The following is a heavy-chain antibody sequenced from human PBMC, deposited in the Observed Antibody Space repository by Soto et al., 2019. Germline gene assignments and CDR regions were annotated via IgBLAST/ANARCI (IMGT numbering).Heavy chain of an antibody. CDR1: GGPINSPDYY. CDR2: LYFNGGT. V-gene: IGHV4-30-4*01. J-gene: IGHJ5*02. D-gene: IGHD6-13*01. Sequence: QVQLQESGPGLVKPSQTLSLTCNVSGGPINSPDYYWTWIRQCPGKGLEWIGYLYFNGGTQYNPSLRTPISMSSDTSKKHFSLKMRSVTGADTAVYYCARGISKYSSWYEPHTWFDAWGQGALVTVSS. CDR3: ARGISKYSSWYEPHTWFDA.